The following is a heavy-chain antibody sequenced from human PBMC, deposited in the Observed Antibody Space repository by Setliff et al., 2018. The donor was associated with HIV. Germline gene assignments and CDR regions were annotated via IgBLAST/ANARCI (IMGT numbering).Heavy chain of an antibody. Sequence: PSETLSLTCTVSGYSISSGYYWGWIRQPPGKGLEWIGSFHYSGSTSYNPSLKSRVAISGDTSKSQFSLKVTSVTAADTAVYYCARGLSVYSYANVYYYHGMDVWGQGTTVTVSS. J-gene: IGHJ6*02. CDR3: ARGLSVYSYANVYYYHGMDV. CDR2: FHYSGST. CDR1: GYSISSGYY. V-gene: IGHV4-38-2*02. D-gene: IGHD5-18*01.